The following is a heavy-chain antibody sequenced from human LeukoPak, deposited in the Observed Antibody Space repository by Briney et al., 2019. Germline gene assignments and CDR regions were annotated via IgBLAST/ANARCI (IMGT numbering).Heavy chain of an antibody. V-gene: IGHV3-30*18. CDR2: ISYDGSDK. CDR1: GFTFSTYA. CDR3: AKDIRNDRFGGPGKY. D-gene: IGHD3-10*01. J-gene: IGHJ4*02. Sequence: PGRSLRLSCVVSGFTFSTYAMHWVRQAPGKGLEWVAIISYDGSDKYYADSVKGRFTISRDNSKNTLYLRMNSLRAEGTAVYYCAKDIRNDRFGGPGKYWGQGTLVTVSS.